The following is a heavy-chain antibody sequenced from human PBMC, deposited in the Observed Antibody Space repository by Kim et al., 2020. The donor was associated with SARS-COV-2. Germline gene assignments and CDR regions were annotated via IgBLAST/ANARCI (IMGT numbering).Heavy chain of an antibody. J-gene: IGHJ6*02. CDR1: GYTFSSHG. Sequence: ASVKVSCKASGYTFSSHGINWVRQAPGQGLECLGWINTNTGNPTYAQGFTGRFVFSLDTAVSTAYLQINSLKAEDSAVYYCARDVNPDGMDVWGQGTTAT. V-gene: IGHV7-4-1*02. CDR3: ARDVNPDGMDV. CDR2: INTNTGNP.